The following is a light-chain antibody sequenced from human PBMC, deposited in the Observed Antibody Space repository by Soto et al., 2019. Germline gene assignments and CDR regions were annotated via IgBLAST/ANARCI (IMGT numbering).Light chain of an antibody. V-gene: IGLV7-46*01. CDR1: TGAVTSGHY. J-gene: IGLJ2*01. Sequence: QAVVTQEPSLTVSPGGTVTLTCGFSTGAVTSGHYPYWFQQKPGQAPRTLIYDTNNKHAWTPARFSGSLLGGKAALTLSGAQAEDEADYYCLVSYSGARVFGGGTKLTVL. CDR3: LVSYSGARV. CDR2: DTN.